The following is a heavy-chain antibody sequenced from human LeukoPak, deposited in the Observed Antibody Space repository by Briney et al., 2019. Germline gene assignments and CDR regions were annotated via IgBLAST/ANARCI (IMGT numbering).Heavy chain of an antibody. CDR1: GGSISSSSYY. J-gene: IGHJ4*02. CDR3: ASGVGITGTRVFFDY. D-gene: IGHD1-7*01. V-gene: IGHV4-39*01. Sequence: SETLSLTCTVSGGSISSSSYYWGWIRQPPGKGLEWIGSIYYSGSTYYNPSLKSRVTISVDTSKNQFSLKLSSVTAADTAVHYCASGVGITGTRVFFDYWGQGTLVTVTS. CDR2: IYYSGST.